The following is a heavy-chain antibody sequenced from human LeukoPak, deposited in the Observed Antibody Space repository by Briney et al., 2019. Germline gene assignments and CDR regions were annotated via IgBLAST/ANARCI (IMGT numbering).Heavy chain of an antibody. CDR3: ARRGYCSSTSCQIGAFDI. Sequence: GASVKVSCKASGGTFSSYATSWVRQAPGQGLEWMGGIIPIFGTANYAQKFQGRVTITADESTSTAYMELSSLRSEDTAVYYCARRGYCSSTSCQIGAFDIWGQGTMVTVSS. CDR1: GGTFSSYA. CDR2: IIPIFGTA. V-gene: IGHV1-69*13. J-gene: IGHJ3*02. D-gene: IGHD2-2*01.